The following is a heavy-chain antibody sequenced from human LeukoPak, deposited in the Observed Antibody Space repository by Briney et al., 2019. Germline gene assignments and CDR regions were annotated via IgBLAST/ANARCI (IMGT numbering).Heavy chain of an antibody. J-gene: IGHJ4*02. CDR3: ARCLRWLYPDY. D-gene: IGHD3-16*02. Sequence: GGTLRLSCAASGFTFSSYCMSWVRQAPGKGLEWVANIKQDGSEKYYVDSVKGRFTISRDNAKNSLYLQMNSLRAEDTAVHDCARCLRWLYPDYWGQGTLVTVSS. CDR1: GFTFSSYC. V-gene: IGHV3-7*01. CDR2: IKQDGSEK.